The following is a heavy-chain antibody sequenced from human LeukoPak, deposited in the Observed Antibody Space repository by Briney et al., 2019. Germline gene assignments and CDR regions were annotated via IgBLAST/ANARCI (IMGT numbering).Heavy chain of an antibody. D-gene: IGHD2-15*01. V-gene: IGHV3-11*01. CDR3: ARGRVETLYYFDS. Sequence: GGSLRLSCAASGFTFSDYYMSWIRQAPGKGLEWVSYISNSGTIIYYADSVKGRFTISRDNAKNSLYLQMNSLRAEDTAVYYCARGRVETLYYFDSWGQGTLVTVSS. CDR2: ISNSGTII. CDR1: GFTFSDYY. J-gene: IGHJ4*02.